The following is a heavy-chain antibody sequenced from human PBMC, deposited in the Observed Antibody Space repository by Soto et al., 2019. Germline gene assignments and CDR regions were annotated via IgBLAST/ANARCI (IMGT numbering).Heavy chain of an antibody. D-gene: IGHD4-4*01. Sequence: EVQLVESGGGLVKPGGSLRLSCAASGFTFSSYSMNWVRQAPGKGLEWVSSISSSSSYIYYADSVKGRVTISRDNAKNSLYLQMNSLRAEETAVYYCASHSNSPEDYYYYMDVWGKGTTVTVSS. CDR3: ASHSNSPEDYYYYMDV. V-gene: IGHV3-21*01. CDR1: GFTFSSYS. J-gene: IGHJ6*03. CDR2: ISSSSSYI.